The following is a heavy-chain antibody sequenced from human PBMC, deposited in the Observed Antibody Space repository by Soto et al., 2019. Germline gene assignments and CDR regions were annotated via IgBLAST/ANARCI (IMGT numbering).Heavy chain of an antibody. CDR1: GGTFSSYA. CDR2: IIPIFGTA. J-gene: IGHJ6*02. V-gene: IGHV1-69*01. Sequence: QVQLVQSGAEVKKPGSSVKVSCKASGGTFSSYAISWVRQAPGQGLEWMGGIIPIFGTANYAQKFQGRVTITADESTSTAYMELSSLRSEDPAVYYCARALTIFGVVMPLSGMDVWGQGTTVTVSS. D-gene: IGHD3-3*01. CDR3: ARALTIFGVVMPLSGMDV.